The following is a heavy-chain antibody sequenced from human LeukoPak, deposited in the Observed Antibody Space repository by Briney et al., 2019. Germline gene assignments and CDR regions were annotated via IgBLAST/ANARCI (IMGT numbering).Heavy chain of an antibody. CDR2: IIPILGIA. CDR3: ARDFRRIVVVTDEYYYYGMDV. CDR1: GGTFSSYA. J-gene: IGHJ6*02. V-gene: IGHV1-69*04. D-gene: IGHD2-21*02. Sequence: SVKASCKASGGTFSSYAISWVRQAPGQGLEWMGRIIPILGIANYAQKFQGRVTITADKSTSTAYMELSSLRSEDTAVYYCARDFRRIVVVTDEYYYYGMDVWGQGTTVTVSS.